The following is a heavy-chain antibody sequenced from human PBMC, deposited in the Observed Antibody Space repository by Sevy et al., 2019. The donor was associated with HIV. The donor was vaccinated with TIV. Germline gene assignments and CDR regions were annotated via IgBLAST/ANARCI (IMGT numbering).Heavy chain of an antibody. CDR3: ARSIAVAGGDAFDI. J-gene: IGHJ3*02. Sequence: GGSLRLSCAASGFTFSSYSINWVRLAPVKGLEWVSSISGSSSYIHYADSVKGRFTISRDNAKNSLYLQMNSLRAEDTAVYYCARSIAVAGGDAFDIWGQGTMVTVSS. D-gene: IGHD6-19*01. CDR2: ISGSSSYI. CDR1: GFTFSSYS. V-gene: IGHV3-21*01.